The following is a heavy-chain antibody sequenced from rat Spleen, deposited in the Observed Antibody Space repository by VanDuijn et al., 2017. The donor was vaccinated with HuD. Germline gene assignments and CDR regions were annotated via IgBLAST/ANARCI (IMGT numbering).Heavy chain of an antibody. V-gene: IGHV5S23*01. CDR1: GFTFSNYY. CDR3: ARLGNSGVGNWFAY. CDR2: ISTGGGIT. D-gene: IGHD4-4*01. Sequence: EVQLVESDGGLVQPGGSLKLSCAASGFTFSNYYMAWVRQAPTKGLECVAYISTGGGITYYRDSVKGRFTISRDTAQNILYLQMNSPRSEDTATYYCARLGNSGVGNWFAYWGQGTLVTVSS. J-gene: IGHJ3*01.